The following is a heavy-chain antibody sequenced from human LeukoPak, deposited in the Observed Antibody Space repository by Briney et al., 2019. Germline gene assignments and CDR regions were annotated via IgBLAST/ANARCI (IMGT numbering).Heavy chain of an antibody. Sequence: SETLSLTCTVSGGSISSYYWSWIRQPPGKGLEWIGYIYYSGSTNYNPSLKSRVTISVDTSKNQFSLKLSSVTAADTAAYYCARDAGYSYDYWGQGTLVTVSS. V-gene: IGHV4-59*01. CDR1: GGSISSYY. D-gene: IGHD5-18*01. CDR3: ARDAGYSYDY. J-gene: IGHJ4*02. CDR2: IYYSGST.